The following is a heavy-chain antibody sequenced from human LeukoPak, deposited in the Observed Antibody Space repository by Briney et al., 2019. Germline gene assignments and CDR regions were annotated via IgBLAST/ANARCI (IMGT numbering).Heavy chain of an antibody. D-gene: IGHD3-10*01. CDR1: GFTFDDYG. CDR2: INWNGGST. J-gene: IGHJ4*02. Sequence: PGGSLRLSCAASGFTFDDYGMSWVRQAPGKGLEWVSGINWNGGSTGYADSVKGRFTISRDNAKNSLYLQMNSLKTEDTAVYYCTRLYYSGSGEVYWGQGTLVTVSS. CDR3: TRLYYSGSGEVY. V-gene: IGHV3-20*04.